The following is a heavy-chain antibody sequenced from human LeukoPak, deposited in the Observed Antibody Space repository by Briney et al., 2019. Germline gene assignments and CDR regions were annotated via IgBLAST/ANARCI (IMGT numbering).Heavy chain of an antibody. D-gene: IGHD3-22*01. Sequence: GGSLRLSCAASGFTFDDHDMSWVRQAPGKGLEWVSGINWNGGSTGYADSVKGRFTISRDNAKNSLYLQMNSLRAEDTALYYCARRDSSGYYGYFDYWGQGTLVAVSS. J-gene: IGHJ4*02. V-gene: IGHV3-20*04. CDR3: ARRDSSGYYGYFDY. CDR1: GFTFDDHD. CDR2: INWNGGST.